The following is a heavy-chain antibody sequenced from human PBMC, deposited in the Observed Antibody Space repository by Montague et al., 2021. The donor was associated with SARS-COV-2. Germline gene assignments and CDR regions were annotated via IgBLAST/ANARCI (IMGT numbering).Heavy chain of an antibody. CDR2: IYPGDSDT. V-gene: IGHV5-51*07. D-gene: IGHD3-22*01. Sequence: QSEAEAKAPGESLKISCKGSGHSFTSYWIGWVNQMPGKGLEWMGIIYPGDSDTRYSPSFQGQVTISADKSIRTAYLQWSSLKASDTAIYYCARVTDYYYDTSGYWDAVDIWGQETMVTVSS. CDR1: GHSFTSYW. J-gene: IGHJ3*02. CDR3: ARVTDYYYDTSGYWDAVDI.